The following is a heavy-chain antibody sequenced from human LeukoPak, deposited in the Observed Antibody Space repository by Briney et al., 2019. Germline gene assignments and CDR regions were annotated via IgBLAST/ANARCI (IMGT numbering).Heavy chain of an antibody. CDR2: INSDGSST. J-gene: IGHJ4*02. V-gene: IGHV3-74*01. D-gene: IGHD2-2*01. CDR3: ASGDPPVVPAAPNFDY. CDR1: GFTFSSYW. Sequence: GGSLRLSCAASGFTFSSYWMHWVRQAPGKGLVWVSRINSDGSSTSYADSVKGRFTISRDNAKNTLYLQMNSLRAEDTAVYYCASGDPPVVPAAPNFDYWGQGTLVTVSS.